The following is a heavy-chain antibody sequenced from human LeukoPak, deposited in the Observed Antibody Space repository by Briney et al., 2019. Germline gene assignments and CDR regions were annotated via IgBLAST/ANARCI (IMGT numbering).Heavy chain of an antibody. CDR3: ARAPQWLRGFDY. V-gene: IGHV4-4*07. CDR2: IYTSGST. D-gene: IGHD6-19*01. Sequence: SETLSLTCTVSDGSMSNYYWSWIRQPPGKGLEWIGRIYTSGSTNYNPSLKSRVTMSVDTSKNQFSLKLSSVTAADTAVYYCARAPQWLRGFDYWGQGTLVTVSS. CDR1: DGSMSNYY. J-gene: IGHJ4*02.